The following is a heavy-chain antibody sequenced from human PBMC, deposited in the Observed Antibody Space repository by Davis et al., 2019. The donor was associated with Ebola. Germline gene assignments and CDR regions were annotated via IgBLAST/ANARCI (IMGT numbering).Heavy chain of an antibody. CDR2: ISGSGGTT. CDR3: VKDMTGTLGSTSDY. J-gene: IGHJ4*02. V-gene: IGHV3-23*01. CDR1: GFIFSDYA. Sequence: GESLKISCAASGFIFSDYAMNWVRQAPGKGLEWVSVISGSGGTTYYADSVKGRLTLSRDNSKSKLYLQMNSLRAEDTAIYYCVKDMTGTLGSTSDYWGQGTLVTVSS. D-gene: IGHD2/OR15-2a*01.